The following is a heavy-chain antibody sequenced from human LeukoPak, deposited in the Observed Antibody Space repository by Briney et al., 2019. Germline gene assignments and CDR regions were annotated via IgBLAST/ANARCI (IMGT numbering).Heavy chain of an antibody. CDR3: ARAPVTSCRGAFCYPFDI. CDR1: GFTFTDHS. V-gene: IGHV3-30-3*01. D-gene: IGHD2-15*01. Sequence: PGRSLRLSCVASGFTFTDHSMHWVRQPPGKGLEWVAVVSPHVNTIFYADSAKGRFTISRDNAKNSLYLQMNSLRADDAAVYYCARAPVTSCRGAFCYPFDIWGQGTLVTVSS. J-gene: IGHJ4*02. CDR2: VSPHVNTI.